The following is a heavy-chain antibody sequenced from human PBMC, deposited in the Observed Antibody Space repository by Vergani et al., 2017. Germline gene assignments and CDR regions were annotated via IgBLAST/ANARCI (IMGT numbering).Heavy chain of an antibody. V-gene: IGHV3-30*02. D-gene: IGHD2-21*02. CDR3: AKYLRDSTDGLPDS. J-gene: IGHJ4*02. CDR1: GFTFSTFG. Sequence: QVQLVESAGGVVQPGGSLRLSCAASGFTFSTFGMHCIRQAPVKGLECLAYIGKDGINTRYRDAVKGRFTVSRDTSKDILYLQMDSLRSEDTALYYCAKYLRDSTDGLPDSWGPGTLVIVSS. CDR2: IGKDGINT.